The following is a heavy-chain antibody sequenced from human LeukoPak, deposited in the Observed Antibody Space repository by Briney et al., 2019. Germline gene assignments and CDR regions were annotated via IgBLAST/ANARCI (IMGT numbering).Heavy chain of an antibody. V-gene: IGHV3-23*01. CDR1: GFTFSSYA. CDR3: AKDSDYYGSGSFDY. CDR2: ISGSGGST. D-gene: IGHD3-10*01. Sequence: GGSLRLSCAASGFTFSSYAMSWVRQAPGKGLEWVSAISGSGGSTYYADSVKGRFTISRDNAKNTLYLQMNSLRAEDTAVYYCAKDSDYYGSGSFDYWGQGTLVTVSS. J-gene: IGHJ4*02.